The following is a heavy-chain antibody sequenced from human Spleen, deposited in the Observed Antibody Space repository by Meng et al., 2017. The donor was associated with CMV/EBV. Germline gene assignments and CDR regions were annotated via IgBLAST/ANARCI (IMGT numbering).Heavy chain of an antibody. CDR2: INWNGGST. CDR1: GFIFGDYG. J-gene: IGHJ4*02. Sequence: ETLSLTCAASGFIFGDYGMNWVRQAPGKGLEWVSSINWNGGSTGYADSVTGRFTIFRDNAKNSLYLQMNSLRAEDTAVYYWARENWNYLFDYWGQGTLVTVSS. V-gene: IGHV3-20*04. D-gene: IGHD1-7*01. CDR3: ARENWNYLFDY.